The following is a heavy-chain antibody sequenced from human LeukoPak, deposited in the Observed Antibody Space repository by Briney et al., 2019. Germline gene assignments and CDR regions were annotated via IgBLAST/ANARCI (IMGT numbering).Heavy chain of an antibody. CDR3: ARSGVAGAGDY. D-gene: IGHD6-13*01. CDR2: IKPDGSEK. Sequence: GGSLRLSCAASGFTFSNYWMSWVRQAPEKGLEWVANIKPDGSEKGYVDSLRGRFTISRDNAKNSLYLQMSSLRGDDTAVYFCARSGVAGAGDYWGQGTLVIVSS. J-gene: IGHJ4*02. V-gene: IGHV3-7*01. CDR1: GFTFSNYW.